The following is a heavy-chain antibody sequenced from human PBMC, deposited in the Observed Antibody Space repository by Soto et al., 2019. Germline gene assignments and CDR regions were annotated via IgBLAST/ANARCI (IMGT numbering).Heavy chain of an antibody. CDR2: IYYSGST. V-gene: IGHV4-39*07. Sequence: SETLSLTCTVSGGSISSSSYYWGWIRQPPGKGLEWIGSIYYSGSTNYNPSLKSRVTISVDTSKNQFSLKLSSVTAADTAVYYCARDFRRVLGLNGVWYFDYWGQGTLVTVSS. CDR1: GGSISSSSYY. J-gene: IGHJ4*02. D-gene: IGHD2-8*01. CDR3: ARDFRRVLGLNGVWYFDY.